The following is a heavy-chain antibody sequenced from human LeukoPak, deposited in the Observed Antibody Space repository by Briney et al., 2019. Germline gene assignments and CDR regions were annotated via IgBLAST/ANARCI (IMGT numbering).Heavy chain of an antibody. CDR3: ATDALTKDAFDI. V-gene: IGHV1-24*01. Sequence: ASVKVSCKASGYTFTSYDINWVRQAPGKGLEWMGGFDPEDGETIYAQKFQGRVTMTEDTSTDTAYMELSSLRSEDTAVYYCATDALTKDAFDIWGQGTMVTVSS. CDR1: GYTFTSYD. CDR2: FDPEDGET. J-gene: IGHJ3*02. D-gene: IGHD2-8*01.